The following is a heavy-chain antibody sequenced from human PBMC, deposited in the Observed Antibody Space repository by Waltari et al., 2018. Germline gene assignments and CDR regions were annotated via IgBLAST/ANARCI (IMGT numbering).Heavy chain of an antibody. D-gene: IGHD3-16*01. CDR2: IYYSGST. J-gene: IGHJ4*02. V-gene: IGHV4-59*01. Sequence: QVQLQESGPGLVEPSETLSLPCTASGGSISSYYWSWIRQPPGKGLEGIGYIYYSGSTNDNPTLKSRVTISVDTSKNQFSLKLGSVTAADAAVDYCAREVPWGLDYWGQGTLVTVSS. CDR3: AREVPWGLDY. CDR1: GGSISSYY.